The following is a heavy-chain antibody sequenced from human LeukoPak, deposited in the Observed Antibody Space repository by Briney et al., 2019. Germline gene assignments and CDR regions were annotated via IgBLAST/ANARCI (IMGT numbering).Heavy chain of an antibody. J-gene: IGHJ5*02. Sequence: GESLKISCQGFGYSFTSYWIGWVRQMPGKGMEWMGVIYPGDSRIRYNPSFQGQVTISVDKSISTAYPQWVSLKASDTAMYYCACRDLTSTWSFPWGQGTLVTVSS. V-gene: IGHV5-51*01. D-gene: IGHD6-13*01. CDR2: IYPGDSRI. CDR1: GYSFTSYW. CDR3: ACRDLTSTWSFP.